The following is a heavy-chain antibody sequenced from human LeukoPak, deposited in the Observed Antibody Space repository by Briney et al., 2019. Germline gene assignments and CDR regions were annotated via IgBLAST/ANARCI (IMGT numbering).Heavy chain of an antibody. Sequence: PGGSLRLSCAASEFTFSIYPMSWVRQAPGKGLEWASGISGSGGSTFYADSVKGRFTISRDISKSTLYLQMNSLRAEDTAIYYCAKDGYGSGSYSQYFDYWGQGTLVTVSS. CDR1: EFTFSIYP. J-gene: IGHJ4*02. CDR3: AKDGYGSGSYSQYFDY. CDR2: ISGSGGST. D-gene: IGHD3-10*01. V-gene: IGHV3-23*01.